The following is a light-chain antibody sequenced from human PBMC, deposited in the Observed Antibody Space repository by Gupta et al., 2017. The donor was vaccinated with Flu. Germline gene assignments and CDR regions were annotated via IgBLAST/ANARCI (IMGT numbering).Light chain of an antibody. J-gene: IGLJ1*01. CDR3: SSYTSSNPYV. V-gene: IGLV2-14*01. Sequence: QCALSQPASVSVSPGQSITISCTGTSSDVGGYNYVSWYQQHPGKAPKLMIYEVSNRPSGVSNRFSGSKSGNTASLTISGLQAEDEADYYCSSYTSSNPYVFGTGTKVTVL. CDR1: SSDVGGYNY. CDR2: EVS.